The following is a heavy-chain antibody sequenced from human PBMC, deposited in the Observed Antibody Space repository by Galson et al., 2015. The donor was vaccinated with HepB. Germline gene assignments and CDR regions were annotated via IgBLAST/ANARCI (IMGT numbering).Heavy chain of an antibody. D-gene: IGHD3-22*01. CDR3: ARAGDYGYYYDSSGLLFDY. V-gene: IGHV1-69*06. CDR2: IIPIFGTA. CDR1: GGTFSSYA. Sequence: SVKVSCKASGGTFSSYAISWVRQAPGQGLEWMGGIIPIFGTANYAQKFQGRVTITADKSTSTAYMELSSLRSEDTAVYYCARAGDYGYYYDSSGLLFDYWGQGTLVTVPS. J-gene: IGHJ4*02.